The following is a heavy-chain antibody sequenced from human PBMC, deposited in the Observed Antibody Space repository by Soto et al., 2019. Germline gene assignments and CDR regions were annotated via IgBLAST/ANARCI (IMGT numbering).Heavy chain of an antibody. J-gene: IGHJ4*02. CDR1: GYSFTTYW. CDR3: ARKDIAGNSVDF. V-gene: IGHV5-51*01. Sequence: PGESPKISCKASGYSFTTYWIGWVRQMPGKGLEWMGIIYPGDSDTRYSPSFQGQVTISADKSISTAYLQWSSLKASDSAMFYCARKDIAGNSVDFWGQGTLVTVSS. CDR2: IYPGDSDT. D-gene: IGHD6-13*01.